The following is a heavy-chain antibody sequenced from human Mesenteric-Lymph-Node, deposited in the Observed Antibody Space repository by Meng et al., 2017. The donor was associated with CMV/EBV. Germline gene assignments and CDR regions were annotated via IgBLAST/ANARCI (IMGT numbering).Heavy chain of an antibody. Sequence: SCKASGYIFTRYLLHWVRQAPGQSLEFLGWINPANGYTKYSQKFQGRVTLTRDTSATTAYMEMNNLTPEDVAVYFCARGGTTGAMLYWGQGTLVTVSS. CDR1: GYIFTRYL. CDR3: ARGGTTGAMLY. CDR2: INPANGYT. J-gene: IGHJ4*02. V-gene: IGHV1-3*03. D-gene: IGHD1-14*01.